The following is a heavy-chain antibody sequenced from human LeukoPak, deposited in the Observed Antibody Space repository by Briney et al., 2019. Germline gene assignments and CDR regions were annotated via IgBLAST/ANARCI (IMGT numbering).Heavy chain of an antibody. J-gene: IGHJ5*01. Sequence: GGSLRLSCGASGFTFNNHAMSWVRQAPGKGLEWVSTISGSGGSTYYGDSVKGRFTISRDHSKNTLYLQMNSLRAEDTAVYFCAKVYYGSGSYDRENNWFGSWGQGTLVTVSS. V-gene: IGHV3-23*01. CDR1: GFTFNNHA. CDR2: ISGSGGST. CDR3: AKVYYGSGSYDRENNWFGS. D-gene: IGHD3-10*01.